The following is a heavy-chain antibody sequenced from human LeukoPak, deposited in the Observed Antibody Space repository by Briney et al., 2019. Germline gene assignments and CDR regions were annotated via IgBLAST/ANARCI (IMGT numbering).Heavy chain of an antibody. D-gene: IGHD2-2*01. Sequence: SETLSLTCAVYGGFFSGYYWSWIRQPPGKGLEWIGEINHSGSTNYNPSLKSRVTISVDTSKNQFSLKLSSVTAADTAVYYCARAPGGYCSSTSCYAHYYYGMDVWGQGTTVTVSS. CDR2: INHSGST. CDR3: ARAPGGYCSSTSCYAHYYYGMDV. V-gene: IGHV4-34*01. CDR1: GGFFSGYY. J-gene: IGHJ6*02.